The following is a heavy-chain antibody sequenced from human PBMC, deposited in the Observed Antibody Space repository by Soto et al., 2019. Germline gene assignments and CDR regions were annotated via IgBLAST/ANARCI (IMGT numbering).Heavy chain of an antibody. D-gene: IGHD3-3*01. CDR1: GDSISSSY. V-gene: IGHV4-59*01. Sequence: WETLSLTCTVSGDSISSSYWNWIRQAPGKGLEWIGYIDDTGSTNYNPSLKSRVTLSVDPSNNQYSLKLSSVTAADTAVYYCARGVLEWLLRDSYYYYMDVWGKGTTVNVSS. CDR2: IDDTGST. J-gene: IGHJ6*03. CDR3: ARGVLEWLLRDSYYYYMDV.